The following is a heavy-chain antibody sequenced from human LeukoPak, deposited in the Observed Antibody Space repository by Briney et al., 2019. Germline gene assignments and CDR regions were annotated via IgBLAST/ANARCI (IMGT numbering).Heavy chain of an antibody. V-gene: IGHV1-69*05. D-gene: IGHD2-8*01. CDR3: ASGYCTNGVCYPVDY. CDR1: GGTFSIYA. J-gene: IGHJ4*02. CDR2: VIPIFGTA. Sequence: SVKVSCKSSGGTFSIYAISWVRQAPGQGLEWMGGVIPIFGTANYAQKFQGRVTITTDESTSTAYMELSSLRSEDTAVCYCASGYCTNGVCYPVDYWGQGTLVTVSS.